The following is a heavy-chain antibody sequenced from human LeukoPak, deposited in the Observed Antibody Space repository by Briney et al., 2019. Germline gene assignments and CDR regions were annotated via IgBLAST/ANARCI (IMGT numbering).Heavy chain of an antibody. D-gene: IGHD3-22*01. CDR1: GFTFSNAW. CDR2: IKSKTGGGTT. Sequence: TSGGSLRLSCAASGFTFSNAWMSWVRQAPGKGLEWVGRIKSKTGGGTTDYAAPVKGRFTISRDDSKNTLYLQMNSLKTEDTAVYYCTTGYDSSGYYSDYWGQGTLVTVSS. V-gene: IGHV3-15*01. J-gene: IGHJ4*02. CDR3: TTGYDSSGYYSDY.